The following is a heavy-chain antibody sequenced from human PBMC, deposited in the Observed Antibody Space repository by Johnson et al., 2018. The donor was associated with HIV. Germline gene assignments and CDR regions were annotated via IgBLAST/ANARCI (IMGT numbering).Heavy chain of an antibody. J-gene: IGHJ3*02. V-gene: IGHV3-43D*03. CDR2: IRWDGAVT. CDR1: GFTFSSYA. Sequence: VQLVESGGGLVKPGGSLRLSCAASGFTFSSYAMSWVRQAPGKGLEWVSLIRWDGAVTRYVDSVKGRFTISRDNSRNSLYLQMNSLRAEDTAVYYCASDWGSRHAFDIWGQGTMVTVSS. CDR3: ASDWGSRHAFDI. D-gene: IGHD7-27*01.